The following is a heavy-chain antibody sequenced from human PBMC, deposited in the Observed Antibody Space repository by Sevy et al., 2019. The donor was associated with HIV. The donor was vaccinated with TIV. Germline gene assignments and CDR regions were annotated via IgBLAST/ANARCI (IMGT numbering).Heavy chain of an antibody. CDR1: GFTFSSYS. D-gene: IGHD2-2*01. J-gene: IGHJ4*02. CDR3: ARDTYCSSTSCYPTVFDY. Sequence: GGSLRLSCAASGFTFSSYSMNWVRQAPGKGLEWVSSISSSSSYIYYADSVKGRFTISRDNAKNSLYLQMHSLRAEDTAVYYCARDTYCSSTSCYPTVFDYWGQGTLVTVSS. CDR2: ISSSSSYI. V-gene: IGHV3-21*01.